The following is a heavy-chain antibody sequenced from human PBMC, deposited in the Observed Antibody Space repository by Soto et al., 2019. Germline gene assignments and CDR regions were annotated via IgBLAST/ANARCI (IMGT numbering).Heavy chain of an antibody. CDR1: GFTVSSNY. D-gene: IGHD2-15*01. V-gene: IGHV3-66*01. J-gene: IGHJ4*02. CDR3: ARDPPDECSGGSCYLDY. Sequence: EVQLVESGGGLVQPGGSLRLSCAASGFTVSSNYMSWVRQAPGKGLEWVSVIYSGGSTYYADSVKGRFTISRDNSKNTLYLQMNSLRAEDTAVYYCARDPPDECSGGSCYLDYWGQGTLVTVSS. CDR2: IYSGGST.